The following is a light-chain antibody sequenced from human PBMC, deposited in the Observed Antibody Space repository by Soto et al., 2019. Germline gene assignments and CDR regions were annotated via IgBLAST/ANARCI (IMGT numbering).Light chain of an antibody. Sequence: EIVLTQSPATLSLSPGERATLSCSASQSVSSYLAWYQQKPGQAPRLLIYDASNRATGIPARFSGREYGTDFALTISSLEPEAFAVSYCQQPGNWPWTLGQGTKVEIK. J-gene: IGKJ1*01. CDR3: QQPGNWPWT. V-gene: IGKV3-11*01. CDR2: DAS. CDR1: QSVSSY.